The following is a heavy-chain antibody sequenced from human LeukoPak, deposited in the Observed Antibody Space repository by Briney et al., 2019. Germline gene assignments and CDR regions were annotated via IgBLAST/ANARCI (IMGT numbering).Heavy chain of an antibody. CDR2: TTTSGGFK. D-gene: IGHD5-18*01. Sequence: GGSLRLSCAASGFIFSNEMNWVRQAPGKGLEWISYTTTSGGFKIYADSVKGRFTISRDNAKNSLYLQLNSLRAEDTGLYYCAREIPMVKGDALDIWGPGTMVTVSS. CDR1: GFIFSNE. CDR3: AREIPMVKGDALDI. J-gene: IGHJ3*02. V-gene: IGHV3-48*03.